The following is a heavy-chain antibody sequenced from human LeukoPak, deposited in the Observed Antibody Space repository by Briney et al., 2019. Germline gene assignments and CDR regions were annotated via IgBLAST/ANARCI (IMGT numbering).Heavy chain of an antibody. CDR3: AKDIGWLRFHYYGMDV. V-gene: IGHV3-9*01. J-gene: IGHJ6*02. CDR2: ISWNSGSI. CDR1: GLTFDDYA. Sequence: PGGSLRLSCAASGLTFDDYAMHWVRQAPGKGLEWVSGISWNSGSIGYADSVKGRFTISRDNAKNSLYLQMNSLRAEDTALYYCAKDIGWLRFHYYGMDVWGQGTTVTVSS. D-gene: IGHD5-12*01.